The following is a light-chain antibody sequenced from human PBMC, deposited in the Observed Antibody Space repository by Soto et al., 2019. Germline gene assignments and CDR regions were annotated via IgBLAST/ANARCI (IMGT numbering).Light chain of an antibody. J-gene: IGKJ2*01. CDR2: DTS. Sequence: IVLTQSPATLSVSPGERATLSCRASQSVSSLLAWYQQKPRQAPRLLIYDTSTRATGIPARFSGSGSGTDFTLTISSLQSEDFAIYYWQQYNTWPYTFGQGTKLEIK. V-gene: IGKV3-15*01. CDR3: QQYNTWPYT. CDR1: QSVSSL.